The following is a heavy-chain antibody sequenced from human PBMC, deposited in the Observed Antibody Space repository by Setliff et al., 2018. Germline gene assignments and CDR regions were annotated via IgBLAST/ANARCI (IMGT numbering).Heavy chain of an antibody. CDR2: IYIGGSA. CDR1: GGSISSYY. Sequence: PSETLSLTCTVSGGSISSYYWSWIRQPAGKGLEWIGHIYIGGSANYNPSLKSRVTMSIDTSKNQFSLKLNSVTAADMAVYYCARDSRVYGDYYYHMDVWGKGTTVTVSS. J-gene: IGHJ6*03. CDR3: ARDSRVYGDYYYHMDV. D-gene: IGHD4-17*01. V-gene: IGHV4-4*07.